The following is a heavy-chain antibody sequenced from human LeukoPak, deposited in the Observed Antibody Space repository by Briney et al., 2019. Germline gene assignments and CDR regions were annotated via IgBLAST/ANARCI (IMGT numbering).Heavy chain of an antibody. Sequence: PGGSLRLSCAASGFTFSSYSMNWVRQAPGKGLEWVSSISSSSSYIYYADSVKGRFTISRDNAKNSLYLQMNSLRAEDTAVYYCARDSVERFDSSGYYFLGFDYWGQGTLVTVSS. J-gene: IGHJ4*02. CDR1: GFTFSSYS. CDR3: ARDSVERFDSSGYYFLGFDY. D-gene: IGHD3-22*01. V-gene: IGHV3-21*01. CDR2: ISSSSSYI.